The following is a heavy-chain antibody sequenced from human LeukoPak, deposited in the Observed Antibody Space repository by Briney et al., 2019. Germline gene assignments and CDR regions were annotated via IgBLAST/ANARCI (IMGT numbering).Heavy chain of an antibody. D-gene: IGHD2-8*01. CDR1: GGAISNTNW. J-gene: IGHJ4*02. CDR2: ISLTGLT. Sequence: SGTLSLTCGVSGGAISNTNWWSWVRQPPGQGLEWIGEISLTGLTHYNPSLESRVTVSLDKSKNQLSLNLTSVTAADTAVYYCSRENGAFSPFGYWGQGTLVTVLS. V-gene: IGHV4-4*02. CDR3: SRENGAFSPFGY.